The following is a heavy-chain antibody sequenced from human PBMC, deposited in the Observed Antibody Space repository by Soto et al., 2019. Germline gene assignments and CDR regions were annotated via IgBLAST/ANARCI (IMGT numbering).Heavy chain of an antibody. J-gene: IGHJ5*01. CDR1: GGSISSGGYY. CDR2: IYYSGST. D-gene: IGHD3-22*01. CDR3: ARVGGVYDGSGYHQVWFDS. V-gene: IGHV4-31*03. Sequence: SETLSLTCTVSGGSISSGGYYWSWIRQHPGKGLEWIGYIYYSGSTYYNPSLKSRVTISVDTSKNQFSLKLSSVTAADTAVYSCARVGGVYDGSGYHQVWFDSWGQGTLVTVSS.